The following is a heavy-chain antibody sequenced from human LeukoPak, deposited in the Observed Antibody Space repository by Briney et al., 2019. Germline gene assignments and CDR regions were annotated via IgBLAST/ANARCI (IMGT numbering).Heavy chain of an antibody. CDR2: IHPGDSDT. V-gene: IGHV5-51*01. D-gene: IGHD4-17*01. CDR3: ARAEVTTRPLDN. CDR1: GYSFTSYW. J-gene: IGHJ4*02. Sequence: GESLKISCQGSGYSFTSYWIGWVRQMPGKGLEWMGIIHPGDSDTRYSPSFQGQVTISADKSISTAYLQWSSLQASDTAIYYCARAEVTTRPLDNWGQGTLVTVSS.